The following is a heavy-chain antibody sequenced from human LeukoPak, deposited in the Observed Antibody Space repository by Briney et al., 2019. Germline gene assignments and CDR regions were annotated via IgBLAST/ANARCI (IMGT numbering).Heavy chain of an antibody. D-gene: IGHD4-17*01. CDR2: IKQDGSEK. V-gene: IGHV3-7*01. CDR3: ARDRGLRAPYFDY. CDR1: GFTFSSYW. J-gene: IGHJ4*02. Sequence: GGSLRLSCAASGFTFSSYWMSWVRQAPGKGLEWVANIKQDGSEKYYVDSVKGRFTISRDNAKNSLYLQMNSLGAEDTAVYYCARDRGLRAPYFDYWGQGTLVTVSS.